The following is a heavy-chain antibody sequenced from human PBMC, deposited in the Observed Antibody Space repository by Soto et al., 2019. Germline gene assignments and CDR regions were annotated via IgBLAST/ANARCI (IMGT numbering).Heavy chain of an antibody. D-gene: IGHD3-10*01. CDR2: ISYDGSNK. CDR1: GFTFSYYA. Sequence: GGSLRLSCAASGFTFSYYAMDWVGQAPGKGLEWVAVISYDGSNKYYADSVKGRFTISRDNSKNTLYLQMNSLRAEDTAVYYCARVGGRYTIYYGMDVWGQGTTVTVSS. J-gene: IGHJ6*02. V-gene: IGHV3-30-3*01. CDR3: ARVGGRYTIYYGMDV.